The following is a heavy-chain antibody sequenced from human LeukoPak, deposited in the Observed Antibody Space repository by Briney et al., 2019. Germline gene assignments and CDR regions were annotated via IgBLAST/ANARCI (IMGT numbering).Heavy chain of an antibody. CDR3: ARRYCSSTSCYYFFDY. Sequence: GESLKISCKGSGYSFTSYWIGWVRQMPGKGLEWMGIIYPGDSDTRYSPSFQGQVTISADKSISTAYLQWSSLKASDTAMYYCARRYCSSTSCYYFFDYWGQGTLVTVFS. D-gene: IGHD2-2*01. CDR1: GYSFTSYW. V-gene: IGHV5-51*01. J-gene: IGHJ4*02. CDR2: IYPGDSDT.